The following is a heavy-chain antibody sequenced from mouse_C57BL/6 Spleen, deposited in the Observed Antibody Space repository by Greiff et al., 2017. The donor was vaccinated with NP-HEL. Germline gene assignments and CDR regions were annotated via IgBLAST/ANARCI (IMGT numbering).Heavy chain of an antibody. CDR2: INPGSGGT. V-gene: IGHV1-54*01. D-gene: IGHD2-1*01. J-gene: IGHJ4*01. Sequence: VQLQQSGAELVRPGTSVKVSCKASGYAFTNYLIEWVKQRPGQGLEWIGVINPGSGGTNYNEKLKGKATLTADKSSSTAYMQLSSLTSEDSAVYFCARWGGNYGYAMDYWGQGTSVTVSS. CDR3: ARWGGNYGYAMDY. CDR1: GYAFTNYL.